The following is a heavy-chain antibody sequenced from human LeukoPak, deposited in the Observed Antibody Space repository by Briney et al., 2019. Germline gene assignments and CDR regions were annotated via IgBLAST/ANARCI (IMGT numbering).Heavy chain of an antibody. Sequence: GGSLRLSCAVSGFTFSGYNMNWVSQAPGKGLEWIAYISSTSVIYYSDSVKGRFTISRDNAKNSLYLQMNSLRVDDTAVYYCAREGDGSNSGFAYWGQGTLVTVSS. J-gene: IGHJ4*02. CDR1: GFTFSGYN. CDR3: AREGDGSNSGFAY. CDR2: ISSTSVI. D-gene: IGHD4-23*01. V-gene: IGHV3-48*01.